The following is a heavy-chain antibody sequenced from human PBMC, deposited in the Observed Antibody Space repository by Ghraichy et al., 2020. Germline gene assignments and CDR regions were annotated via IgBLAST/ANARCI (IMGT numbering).Heavy chain of an antibody. CDR3: TTEVLYGDYDYYYYGMDV. CDR1: GFTFSNAW. V-gene: IGHV3-15*01. Sequence: AGSLRLSCAASGFTFSNAWMSWVRQAPGKGLEWVGRIKSKTDGGTTDYAAPVKGRFTISRDDSKNTLYLQMNSLKTEDTAVYYCTTEVLYGDYDYYYYGMDVWGQGTTVTVSS. D-gene: IGHD4-17*01. J-gene: IGHJ6*02. CDR2: IKSKTDGGTT.